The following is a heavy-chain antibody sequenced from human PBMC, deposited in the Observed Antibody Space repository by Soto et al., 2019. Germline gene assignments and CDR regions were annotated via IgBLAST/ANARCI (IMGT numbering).Heavy chain of an antibody. CDR1: GYTFTSYY. J-gene: IGHJ4*02. Sequence: ASVKVSCKASGYTFTSYYMHWVRQAPGQGLEWMGWINPNSGGTNYAQKFQGRVTMTRDTSISTAYMELSRLRSDDTAVYYCARAKRGHDILTGYLTPFDYWGQGTLVTVSS. CDR2: INPNSGGT. CDR3: ARAKRGHDILTGYLTPFDY. V-gene: IGHV1-2*02. D-gene: IGHD3-9*01.